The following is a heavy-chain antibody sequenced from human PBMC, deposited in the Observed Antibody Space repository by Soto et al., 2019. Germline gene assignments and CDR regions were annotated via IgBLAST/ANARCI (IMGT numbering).Heavy chain of an antibody. CDR1: GYTFTDYG. CDR2: ISGYNGNT. J-gene: IGHJ6*02. Sequence: QAQLVESGAEVKKPGASVKVSCKASGYTFTDYGISWVRQAPGQGLEWMGWISGYNGNTKYAQKFQGRVTMTTDTPTNTAYMELRSLRSDDTAVYYCTRVREYYYDSSGNYYYHSGLDVWGQGTTVTVS. D-gene: IGHD3-22*01. CDR3: TRVREYYYDSSGNYYYHSGLDV. V-gene: IGHV1-18*04.